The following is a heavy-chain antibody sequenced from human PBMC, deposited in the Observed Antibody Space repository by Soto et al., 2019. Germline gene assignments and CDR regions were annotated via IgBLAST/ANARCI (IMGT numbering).Heavy chain of an antibody. CDR2: ISYGGTT. D-gene: IGHD5-18*01. CDR1: GGSINSGGYC. CDR3: SRGILV. J-gene: IGHJ4*02. Sequence: QVQLQESGPGLVKPSQTLSLTCTVSGGSINSGGYCWSWIRQHPGKGLDWLGCISYGGTTSYTPSLKSRVTLSVDTSKNQFSLKLTSVTAADPAVYYCSRGILVWGQGALITVSS. V-gene: IGHV4-31*03.